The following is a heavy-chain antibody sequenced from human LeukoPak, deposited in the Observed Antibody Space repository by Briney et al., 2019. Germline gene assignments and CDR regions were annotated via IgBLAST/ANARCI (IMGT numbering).Heavy chain of an antibody. Sequence: GESLKISCKGSGYSFTNYWIGWVRQMPGKGLEWMGIIYPGDSNPRYSPSFQGQVTISADKSISTAYLQWSSLKASDTAMYHCARLDILTGSPFDYWGQGTLVTVSS. CDR1: GYSFTNYW. V-gene: IGHV5-51*01. CDR2: IYPGDSNP. J-gene: IGHJ4*02. CDR3: ARLDILTGSPFDY. D-gene: IGHD3-9*01.